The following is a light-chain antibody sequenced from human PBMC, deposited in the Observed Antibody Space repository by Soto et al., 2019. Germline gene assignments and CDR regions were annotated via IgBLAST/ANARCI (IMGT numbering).Light chain of an antibody. CDR2: GAS. CDR1: QSVSSN. Sequence: EIVMTKSPATLSVSPGERATLSCRASQSVSSNLAWYQQKPGQAPRLLIYGASTRATGIPARFSGSGSGTEFTLTISSRQPEDFAVYYCQQYNNWHPWTFGGGTKVDIK. J-gene: IGKJ4*02. V-gene: IGKV3-15*01. CDR3: QQYNNWHPWT.